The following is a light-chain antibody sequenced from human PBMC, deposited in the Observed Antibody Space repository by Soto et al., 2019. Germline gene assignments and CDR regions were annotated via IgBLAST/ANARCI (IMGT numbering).Light chain of an antibody. V-gene: IGKV3-20*01. Sequence: EIVLTQSPGTLSLSPGERATLSCRASQSVSSSYLAWYQQKPGQAPRLLIYGASSRATGIPDRFSGSGSGTDFTLTISRLEPEDFATYYCQQYNTYETFGQGTKLEIK. CDR2: GAS. CDR3: QQYNTYET. J-gene: IGKJ2*01. CDR1: QSVSSSY.